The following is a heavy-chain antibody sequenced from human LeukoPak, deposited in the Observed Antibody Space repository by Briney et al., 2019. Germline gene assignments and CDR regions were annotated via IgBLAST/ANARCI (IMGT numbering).Heavy chain of an antibody. J-gene: IGHJ4*02. CDR1: GGSINNYY. Sequence: SETLSLTCTVSGGSINNYYWSWIRQPPGKGLEWIGYIYASGNSNYNPSLKSRVTISVDTSKNQFSLKLSSVTAADTAVYYCARGDPSGRPGIAFDYWGQGTLVTVSS. CDR3: ARGDPSGRPGIAFDY. CDR2: IYASGNS. D-gene: IGHD1-26*01. V-gene: IGHV4-4*09.